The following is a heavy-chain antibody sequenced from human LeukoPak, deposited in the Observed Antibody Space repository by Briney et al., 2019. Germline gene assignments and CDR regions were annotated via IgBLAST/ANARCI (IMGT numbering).Heavy chain of an antibody. V-gene: IGHV3-23*01. Sequence: PGGSLRLSCAASGFTFSSYATSWVRQAPGKGLEWVSAISGSGGSTYYADSVKGRFTISRDNCKNTLYLQMNSLRAEDTAVYYCAKDREYSSSSGDYWGQGTLVTVSS. CDR3: AKDREYSSSSGDY. J-gene: IGHJ4*02. CDR2: ISGSGGST. D-gene: IGHD6-6*01. CDR1: GFTFSSYA.